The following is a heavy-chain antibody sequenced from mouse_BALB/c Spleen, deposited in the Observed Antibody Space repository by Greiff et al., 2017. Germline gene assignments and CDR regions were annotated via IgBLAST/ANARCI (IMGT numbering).Heavy chain of an antibody. CDR2: INPSNGGT. D-gene: IGHD2-14*01. V-gene: IGHV1S81*02. CDR1: GYTFTSYY. CDR3: TRSRYRYDYFDY. J-gene: IGHJ2*01. Sequence: QVQLKESGAELVKPGASVKLSCKASGYTFTSYYMYWVKQRPGQGLEWIGEINPSNGGTNFNEKFKSKATLTVDKSSSTAYMQLSSLTSEDSAVYYCTRSRYRYDYFDYWGQGTTLTVSS.